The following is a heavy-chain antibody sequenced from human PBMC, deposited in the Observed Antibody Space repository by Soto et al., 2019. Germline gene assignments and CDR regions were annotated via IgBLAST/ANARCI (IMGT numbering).Heavy chain of an antibody. CDR1: GGTFSSYA. CDR2: IIPIFGTA. CDR3: ARRATIHYDSSGYYY. V-gene: IGHV1-69*12. Sequence: QVQLVQSGAEVKKPGSSVKVSCKASGGTFSSYAISWVRQAPGQGLEWMGGIIPIFGTANYAQKFQGRVTITADDSTSTAYMGLSSLRSDNTAVYYCARRATIHYDSSGYYYWGQGTLVTVSS. D-gene: IGHD3-22*01. J-gene: IGHJ4*02.